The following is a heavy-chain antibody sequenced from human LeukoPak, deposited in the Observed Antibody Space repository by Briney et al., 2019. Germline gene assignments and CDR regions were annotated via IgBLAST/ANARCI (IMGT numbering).Heavy chain of an antibody. CDR3: AYLSASNTGAFDV. V-gene: IGHV1-69*13. J-gene: IGHJ3*01. D-gene: IGHD2-8*02. CDR2: IIPMFRTA. CDR1: GGIFNSMA. Sequence: SVKVSCKASGGIFNSMALSWVRQAPGQGLEWVGGIIPMFRTANYGQKFQGRVTITADDSTSTGYMELSSLRSEDTAVFYCAYLSASNTGAFDVWGQGTVVTVSS.